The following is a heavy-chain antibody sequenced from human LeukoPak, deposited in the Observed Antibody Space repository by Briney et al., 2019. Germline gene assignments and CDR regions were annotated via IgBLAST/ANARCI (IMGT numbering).Heavy chain of an antibody. J-gene: IGHJ1*01. CDR3: TVWFGELPH. CDR2: ISPNSGGT. V-gene: IGHV1-2*02. D-gene: IGHD3-10*01. CDR1: GYTFTYYN. Sequence: ASVKVSCKASGYTFTYYNIQWGRQAPGQGVEGRGWISPNSGGTNNEQKFQGRVTITRDTEITTAYMQLSRLSSDDTAMYYCTVWFGELPHWGQGPLVPVSS.